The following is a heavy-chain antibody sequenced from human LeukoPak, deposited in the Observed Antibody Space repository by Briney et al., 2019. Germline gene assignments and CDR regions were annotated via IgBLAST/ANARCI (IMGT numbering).Heavy chain of an antibody. Sequence: HPGGSLRLSCAASGFTFSSYAMSWVRQAPGKGLEWVSAISGSGGSTYYADSVKGRFTISRDNSKNTLYLQMNSLRAEDTAVYYCARERAASGTEFDDWGHGTLVTVSS. CDR2: ISGSGGST. CDR3: ARERAASGTEFDD. CDR1: GFTFSSYA. D-gene: IGHD6-13*01. J-gene: IGHJ4*01. V-gene: IGHV3-23*01.